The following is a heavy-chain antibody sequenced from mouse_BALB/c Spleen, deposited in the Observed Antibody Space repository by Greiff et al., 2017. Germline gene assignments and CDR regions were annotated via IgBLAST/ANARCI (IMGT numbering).Heavy chain of an antibody. CDR1: GYTFTSYW. Sequence: QVQLQQSGAELVKPGASVKLSCKASGYTFTSYWMHWVKQRPGQGLEWIGEINPSNGRTNYNEKFKSKATLTVDKSSSTAYMQLSSLTSEDSAVYYCANGNYGRAMDYWGQGTSVTVSS. J-gene: IGHJ4*01. CDR2: INPSNGRT. V-gene: IGHV1S81*02. CDR3: ANGNYGRAMDY. D-gene: IGHD2-1*01.